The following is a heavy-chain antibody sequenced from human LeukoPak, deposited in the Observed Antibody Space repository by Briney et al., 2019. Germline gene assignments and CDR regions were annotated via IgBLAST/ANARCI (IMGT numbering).Heavy chain of an antibody. CDR1: GGSFIGYY. Sequence: SETLSLTCAVYGGSFIGYYWSWIRQPPGKGLEWIGEINHSGSTNYNPSLKSRVTISVDTSKNQFSLKLSSVTAADTAVYYCASTTYYYDSSGYSDAFDIWGQGTMVTVSS. J-gene: IGHJ3*02. CDR3: ASTTYYYDSSGYSDAFDI. D-gene: IGHD3-22*01. V-gene: IGHV4-34*01. CDR2: INHSGST.